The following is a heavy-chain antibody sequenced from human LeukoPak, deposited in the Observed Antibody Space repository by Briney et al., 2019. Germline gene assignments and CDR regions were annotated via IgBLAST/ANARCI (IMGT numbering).Heavy chain of an antibody. CDR1: GFTFDDYA. D-gene: IGHD3-10*01. CDR2: ISWNSGSI. J-gene: IGHJ4*02. Sequence: GGSLRLSCAASGFTFDDYAMHWVRQAPGKGLEWVSGISWNSGSIGYADSVKGRFTISRDNSKNTLYLQLNSLRAEDTAVYYCARDSTYYYDSGSSGPHYFDNWGQGTLVTVSS. CDR3: ARDSTYYYDSGSSGPHYFDN. V-gene: IGHV3-9*01.